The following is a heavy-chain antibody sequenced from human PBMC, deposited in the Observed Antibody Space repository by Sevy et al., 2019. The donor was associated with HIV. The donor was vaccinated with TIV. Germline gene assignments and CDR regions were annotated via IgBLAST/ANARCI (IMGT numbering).Heavy chain of an antibody. V-gene: IGHV1-69*13. J-gene: IGHJ4*02. CDR2: IIPIFGTA. CDR1: GGTFSSYA. CDR3: ATRENSGYDFSYWGSWGPLTYGPDY. D-gene: IGHD5-12*01. Sequence: ASVKVSCKASGGTFSSYAISWVRQAPGQGLEWMGGIIPIFGTANYAQKFQGRVTITADESTSTAYMELSSLRSEDTAVYYCATRENSGYDFSYWGSWGPLTYGPDYWGQGTLVTVSS.